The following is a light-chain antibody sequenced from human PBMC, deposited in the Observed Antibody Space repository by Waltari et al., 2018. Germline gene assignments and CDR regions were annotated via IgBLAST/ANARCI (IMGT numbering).Light chain of an antibody. J-gene: IGKJ2*01. CDR3: QQYANSPPYN. V-gene: IGKV3-15*01. Sequence: EIMMTQSPGTLSVSPGDSATLSCRASQNISSNLAWYQQKGGQAPRLVIYDASTRATGIPARFSASGSGTEFTLTIASLQSEDFGVFYCQQYANSPPYNFGQATKLAF. CDR2: DAS. CDR1: QNISSN.